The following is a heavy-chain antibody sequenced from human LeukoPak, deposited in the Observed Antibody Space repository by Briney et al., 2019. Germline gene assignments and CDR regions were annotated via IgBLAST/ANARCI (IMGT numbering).Heavy chain of an antibody. CDR2: IKPNSGDT. D-gene: IGHD1-26*01. CDR3: ARDTGSFDN. J-gene: IGHJ4*02. V-gene: IGHV1-2*02. Sequence: ASVKVSCKASGYTFTGYYIHWLRQAPGQGLEWMGWIKPNSGDTYYVQKFQGRVTMTRDTSIGTAYMQLSRLRSDDTAVYYCARDTGSFDNWGQGTLVTVSS. CDR1: GYTFTGYY.